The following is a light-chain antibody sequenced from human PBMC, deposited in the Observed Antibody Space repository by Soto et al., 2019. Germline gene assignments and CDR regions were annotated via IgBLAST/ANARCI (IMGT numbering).Light chain of an antibody. Sequence: EIVLTQSPGTLSLSPGERATLSYRASQRVDSRYLAWYQQKPGQAPRLLIYGAVSRATGIPDRFSGSGSETDFTLTIGRLEPEDFAVYYCQQYGSSPWTFGQGTKVEVK. CDR2: GAV. J-gene: IGKJ1*01. V-gene: IGKV3-20*01. CDR3: QQYGSSPWT. CDR1: QRVDSRY.